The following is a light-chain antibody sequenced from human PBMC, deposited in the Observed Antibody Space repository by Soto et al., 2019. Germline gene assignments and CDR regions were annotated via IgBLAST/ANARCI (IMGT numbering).Light chain of an antibody. V-gene: IGKV3-11*01. CDR2: DAS. CDR3: QVRTNWSIA. J-gene: IGKJ5*01. Sequence: EFVVTQSPSTVSFSPWERSTLSCRASRSVSSYLAWYQQKPGQAPRLLIYDASNRATGIPARFSGTGSGTDFTLTINNLEPEDFAVYYCQVRTNWSIAFGRGTRLEIK. CDR1: RSVSSY.